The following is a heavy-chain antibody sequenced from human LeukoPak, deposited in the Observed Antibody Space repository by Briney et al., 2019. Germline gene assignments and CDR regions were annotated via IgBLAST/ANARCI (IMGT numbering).Heavy chain of an antibody. J-gene: IGHJ4*02. D-gene: IGHD1-26*01. Sequence: GGSLRLSCAASGFTFSTYAMGWARQAPGKGLEWVSGIGGNGVDTYYADSAKGRFTISRDNSKNTVYLQMNSLRAEDTALYYCVKAYTTSGTYLEPWGQGTLVTVSS. CDR2: IGGNGVDT. CDR1: GFTFSTYA. CDR3: VKAYTTSGTYLEP. V-gene: IGHV3-23*01.